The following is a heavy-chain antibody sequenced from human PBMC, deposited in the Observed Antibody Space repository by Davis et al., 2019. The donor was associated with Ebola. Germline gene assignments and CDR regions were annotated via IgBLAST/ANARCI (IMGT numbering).Heavy chain of an antibody. CDR1: GGSISSGDYY. CDR3: ARDQSYDSSGYYSP. Sequence: SETLSLTCTVSGGSISSGDYYWSWIRQPPGKGLEWIGYIYYSGSTYYNPSLKSRVTISVDTSKNQFSLKLSSVTAADTAVYYCARDQSYDSSGYYSPWGQGTLVTVSS. D-gene: IGHD3-22*01. V-gene: IGHV4-30-4*02. CDR2: IYYSGST. J-gene: IGHJ5*02.